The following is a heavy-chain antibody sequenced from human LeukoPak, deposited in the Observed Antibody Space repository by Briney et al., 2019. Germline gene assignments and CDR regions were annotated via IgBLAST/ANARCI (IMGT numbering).Heavy chain of an antibody. J-gene: IGHJ4*02. D-gene: IGHD3-22*01. CDR3: AKPTVTYYYDSNHLLGDYFDY. V-gene: IGHV3-23*01. Sequence: PGGSLRLSCAASGFTFSSYAMSWVRQAPGKGLEWVSAISGSGGSTDYADSVKGRFTISRDNSKNTLYLQMNSLRAEDTAVYYCAKPTVTYYYDSNHLLGDYFDYWGQGTLVTVSS. CDR1: GFTFSSYA. CDR2: ISGSGGST.